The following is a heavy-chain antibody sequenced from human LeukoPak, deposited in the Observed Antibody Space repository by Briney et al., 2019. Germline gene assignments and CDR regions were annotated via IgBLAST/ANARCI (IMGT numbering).Heavy chain of an antibody. D-gene: IGHD4/OR15-4a*01. CDR3: ARDQGAGAFDI. Sequence: GGSLRLSCAASGFTFSSYSMNCVRQAPGKGLEWVSSISSSSSYIYYADSVKGRFTISRDNAKNSLYLQMNSLRAEDTAVYYCARDQGAGAFDIWGQGTMVTVSS. CDR1: GFTFSSYS. J-gene: IGHJ3*02. V-gene: IGHV3-21*01. CDR2: ISSSSSYI.